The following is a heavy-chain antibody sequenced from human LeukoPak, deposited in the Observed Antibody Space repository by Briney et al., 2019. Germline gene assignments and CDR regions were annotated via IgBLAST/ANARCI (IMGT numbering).Heavy chain of an antibody. J-gene: IGHJ4*02. CDR3: ARVAGIAQGY. CDR1: GGSFSGYY. Sequence: PSETLSLTCAVCGGSFSGYYWSWIRQPPGKGLEWIGEINHSGSTNYNPSLKSRVTISVDTSKNQFSLKLSSVTAADTAVYYCARVAGIAQGYWGQGILVTVSS. D-gene: IGHD2-21*01. V-gene: IGHV4-34*01. CDR2: INHSGST.